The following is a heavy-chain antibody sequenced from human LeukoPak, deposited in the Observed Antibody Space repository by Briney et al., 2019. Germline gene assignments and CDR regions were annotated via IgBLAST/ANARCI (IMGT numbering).Heavy chain of an antibody. J-gene: IGHJ4*02. V-gene: IGHV4-31*03. Sequence: SQTLSLTCTVSGGSIRSGGYSWSWIRQHPGKGLEWIGYIAYGGTTLYNPSLKSRVTISVDTSKNQFSLKVNSMTAADTAVYYCARVDYGDYSKDFDYWGQGTLVTVSS. CDR3: ARVDYGDYSKDFDY. CDR1: GGSIRSGGYS. CDR2: IAYGGTT. D-gene: IGHD4-17*01.